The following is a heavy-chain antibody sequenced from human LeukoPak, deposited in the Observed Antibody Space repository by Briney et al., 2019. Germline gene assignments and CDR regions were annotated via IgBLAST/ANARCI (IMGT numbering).Heavy chain of an antibody. V-gene: IGHV3-30*18. J-gene: IGHJ4*02. CDR1: GFTFSTYG. Sequence: GRSLRLTCAASGFTFSTYGIHWVRQAPGKGLEWVGLLSSGGINKHYADSVKGRFIISRDNSMNTLYLQMNSLRAEDTAVYYCAKRGVSSSWYYFDYWGQGTLVTVSS. CDR2: LSSGGINK. CDR3: AKRGVSSSWYYFDY. D-gene: IGHD6-13*01.